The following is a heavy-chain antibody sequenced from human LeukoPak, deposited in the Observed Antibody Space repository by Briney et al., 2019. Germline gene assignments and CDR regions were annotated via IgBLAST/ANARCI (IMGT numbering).Heavy chain of an antibody. CDR2: INWNGGST. CDR3: ARGFCTNGVCYLFDC. J-gene: IGHJ4*02. CDR1: GFTFDDYG. Sequence: GGSLRLSCAASGFTFDDYGMSWVRQAPGKGLEWDSGINWNGGSTGYADSVKGRSTISRDNAKNSLYLQMNSLRVEDTALYYCARGFCTNGVCYLFDCWGQGTLVTVSS. D-gene: IGHD2-8*01. V-gene: IGHV3-20*04.